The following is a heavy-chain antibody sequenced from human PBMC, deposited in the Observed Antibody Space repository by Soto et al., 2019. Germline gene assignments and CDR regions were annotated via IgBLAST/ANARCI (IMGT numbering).Heavy chain of an antibody. J-gene: IGHJ3*02. V-gene: IGHV1-18*01. Sequence: GASVKVSCKTSGYTFTRNGISWVRQAPGQGLEWMGWISPKSGSIKYAQKFQGRVIMTTDTSTSTAYMEVRSLRSDDTAVYYCVSSRTAVFGDALDIWALGTMVTVSS. CDR1: GYTFTRNG. D-gene: IGHD3-3*01. CDR3: VSSRTAVFGDALDI. CDR2: ISPKSGSI.